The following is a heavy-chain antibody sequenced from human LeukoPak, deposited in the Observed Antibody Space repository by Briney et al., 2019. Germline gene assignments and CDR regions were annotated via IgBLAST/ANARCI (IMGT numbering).Heavy chain of an antibody. CDR3: ARESGVVVADGLDP. J-gene: IGHJ5*02. Sequence: GGSLRLSCAASGFTFSSYAMHWVRQAPGKGLEWVAVISYDGSNKYYADSVKGRFTISRDNSKNTLYLQMNSLRAEDTAVYYCARESGVVVADGLDPWGQGTLVTVSS. D-gene: IGHD2-15*01. V-gene: IGHV3-30-3*01. CDR1: GFTFSSYA. CDR2: ISYDGSNK.